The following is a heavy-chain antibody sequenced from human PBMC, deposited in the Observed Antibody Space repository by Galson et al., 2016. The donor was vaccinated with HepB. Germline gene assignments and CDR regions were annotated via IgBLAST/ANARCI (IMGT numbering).Heavy chain of an antibody. J-gene: IGHJ3*01. D-gene: IGHD6-19*01. CDR2: ISSSDGRT. CDR3: AKSQFALADSGWFNAFDL. V-gene: IGHV3-23*01. Sequence: SLRLSCAASGFTFNTYAMTWVRQAPGKGLEWVSSISSSDGRTWYADSVRGRFTISTDNSKTTLYVQMNSLRVDDSAIYYCAKSQFALADSGWFNAFDLWRQGTMVTVYS. CDR1: GFTFNTYA.